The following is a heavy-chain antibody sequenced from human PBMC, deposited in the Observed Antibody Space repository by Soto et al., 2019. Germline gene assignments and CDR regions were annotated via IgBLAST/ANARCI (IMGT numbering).Heavy chain of an antibody. Sequence: PGGSLRLSCAASGFTFSSYWMSWVRQAPGKGLEWVANIKQDGSEKYYVDSVKGRFTISRDNAKNSLYLQMNSLRAEDTAVYYCARVSIDIYYYYYYMDFWGKGTTVTVSS. J-gene: IGHJ6*03. CDR2: IKQDGSEK. V-gene: IGHV3-7*01. D-gene: IGHD1-26*01. CDR3: ARVSIDIYYYYYYMDF. CDR1: GFTFSSYW.